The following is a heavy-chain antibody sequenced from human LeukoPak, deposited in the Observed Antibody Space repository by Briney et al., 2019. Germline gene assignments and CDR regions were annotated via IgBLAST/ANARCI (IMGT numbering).Heavy chain of an antibody. D-gene: IGHD2-2*01. CDR1: GFTFSDYW. V-gene: IGHV3-7*01. CDR2: IKQDGSAK. CDR3: ARWRGSTSERSDY. J-gene: IGHJ4*02. Sequence: GGSLRLSCTASGFTFSDYWMTWVRQAPGKGLEWVANIKQDGSAKYYVDSVKGRFTISRDNAKDSLYLQMDSLRVEDTATYYCARWRGSTSERSDYWGQGTLVTVSS.